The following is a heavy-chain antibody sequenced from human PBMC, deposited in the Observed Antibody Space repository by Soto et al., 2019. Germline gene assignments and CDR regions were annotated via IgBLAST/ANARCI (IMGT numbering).Heavy chain of an antibody. J-gene: IGHJ6*03. D-gene: IGHD2-2*01. Sequence: EVQVLEYGGGSVQPGGSLRPSFAASGFTFINFAMSWVRHAPGKGLEWVSEISGSTGTTYYADSVKGRFIISRDKSKNTVHLQMNSLRAEDTAVYYCATDTSSSPDYRDVWGKGTAVTVSS. CDR2: ISGSTGTT. CDR3: ATDTSSSPDYRDV. CDR1: GFTFINFA. V-gene: IGHV3-23*01.